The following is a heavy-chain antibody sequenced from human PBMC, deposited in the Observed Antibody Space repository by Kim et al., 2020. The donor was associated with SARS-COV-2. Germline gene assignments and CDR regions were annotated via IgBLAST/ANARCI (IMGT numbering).Heavy chain of an antibody. V-gene: IGHV4-59*13. D-gene: IGHD2-15*01. J-gene: IGHJ6*02. CDR3: ASARGYCSGGSCRLYYYYGMDV. CDR1: GGSISSYY. CDR2: IYYSGST. Sequence: SENRAINCTGKGGSISSYYWSWIRQPPGKGLEWIGYIYYSGSTNYNPSLKSRVTISVDTSKNQFSLKLSSVTAADTAVYYCASARGYCSGGSCRLYYYYGMDVWGQGTTVTVSS.